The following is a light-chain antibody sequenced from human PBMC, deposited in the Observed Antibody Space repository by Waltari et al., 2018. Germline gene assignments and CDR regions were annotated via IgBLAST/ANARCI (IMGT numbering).Light chain of an antibody. Sequence: EIVMTQSPATLSVSPGERVTLSCRASHSLRSNLAWYQQKPGQAPRPLIYGASTRATGIPARFSGSGSGTEFTLTISSLQSEDFAVYYCQQYNNWPPFTFGQGTKLEIK. CDR1: HSLRSN. CDR2: GAS. CDR3: QQYNNWPPFT. J-gene: IGKJ2*01. V-gene: IGKV3-15*01.